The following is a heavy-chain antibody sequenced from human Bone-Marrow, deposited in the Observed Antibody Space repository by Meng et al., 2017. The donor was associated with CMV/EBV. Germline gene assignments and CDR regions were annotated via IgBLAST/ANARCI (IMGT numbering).Heavy chain of an antibody. J-gene: IGHJ6*02. D-gene: IGHD2-2*01. V-gene: IGHV1-69*05. Sequence: SVKVSCKASGGTFSSYAISWVRQAPGQGLEWMGGIIPIFGTANYAQKFQGRVTITTDESTSTAYMELSSLRSEDTAVYYCASQRPAAPSEAGMDVWGQGTTVTFSS. CDR1: GGTFSSYA. CDR2: IIPIFGTA. CDR3: ASQRPAAPSEAGMDV.